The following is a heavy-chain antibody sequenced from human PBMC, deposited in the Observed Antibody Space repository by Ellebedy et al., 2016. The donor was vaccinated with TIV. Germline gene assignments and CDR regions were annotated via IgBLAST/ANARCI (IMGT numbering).Heavy chain of an antibody. CDR3: AKDQVAGDGRWVFDS. Sequence: GESLKISCEASGFTFSAFAMGRVRQTPGKGLEWVSGMHGSGRGISYSESVKGRFIISRDNSKNILYLQMNSLRAEDTAIYYCAKDQVAGDGRWVFDSWGQGTVVTVSS. D-gene: IGHD5-24*01. CDR1: GFTFSAFA. CDR2: MHGSGRGI. V-gene: IGHV3-23*01. J-gene: IGHJ3*01.